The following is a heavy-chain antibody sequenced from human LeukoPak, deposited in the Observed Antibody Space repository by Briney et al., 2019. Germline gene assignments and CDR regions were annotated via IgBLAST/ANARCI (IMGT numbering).Heavy chain of an antibody. CDR2: ISYDGSNK. CDR3: AKASSSWSLDY. Sequence: PGRSLRLSCAASGFTFSSYGMHWVRQAPGKGLEWVAVISYDGSNKYYADSVKGRFTISRDNSKNTLYLQMNSLRAEDTAVYYCAKASSSWSLDYWGQGTLVTVSS. D-gene: IGHD6-13*01. J-gene: IGHJ4*02. CDR1: GFTFSSYG. V-gene: IGHV3-30*18.